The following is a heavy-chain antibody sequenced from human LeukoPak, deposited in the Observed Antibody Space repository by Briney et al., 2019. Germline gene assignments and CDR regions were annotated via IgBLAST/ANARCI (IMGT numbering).Heavy chain of an antibody. CDR2: IYYSGST. D-gene: IGHD3-22*01. CDR1: GGSISSSSYY. CDR3: AREGRYYDSSGYYYPDYFDY. V-gene: IGHV4-39*06. J-gene: IGHJ4*02. Sequence: SETLSLTCTVSGGSISSSSYYWGWIRQPPGKGLEWIGSIYYSGSTYYNPSLKSRVTISVDTSKNQFPLKLSSVTAADTAVYYCAREGRYYDSSGYYYPDYFDYWGQGTLVTVSS.